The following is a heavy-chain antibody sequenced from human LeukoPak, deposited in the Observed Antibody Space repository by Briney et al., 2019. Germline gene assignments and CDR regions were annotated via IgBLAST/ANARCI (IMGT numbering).Heavy chain of an antibody. CDR2: INPSGGST. CDR1: GYTFTSYY. V-gene: IGHV1-46*03. J-gene: IGHJ4*02. D-gene: IGHD3-22*01. CDR3: ARDTPAYYYDSSGYFQFDY. Sequence: GASLKVSCKASGYTFTSYYMHWVRQAPGQGLEWMGIINPSGGSTSYAQKFQGRVTKTRDTSTSTVYMELSSLRSEDTAVYYCARDTPAYYYDSSGYFQFDYWGQGTLVTVSS.